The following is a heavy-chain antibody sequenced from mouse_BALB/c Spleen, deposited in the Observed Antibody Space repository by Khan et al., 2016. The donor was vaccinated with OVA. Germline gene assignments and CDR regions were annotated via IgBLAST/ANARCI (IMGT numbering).Heavy chain of an antibody. J-gene: IGHJ3*01. D-gene: IGHD1-1*01. V-gene: IGHV5-6*01. Sequence: EVELVESGGDLVKPGGSLKLSCAASGFTFSTYGMSWVRQAPDKRLEWVATVSTGGSYTYYQDSVKGRFTFSRDNAKNTLYLQMSGLRSEDTAMFYCTRLAYYYASEGFAYWGQGTLVTVSA. CDR3: TRLAYYYASEGFAY. CDR1: GFTFSTYG. CDR2: VSTGGSYT.